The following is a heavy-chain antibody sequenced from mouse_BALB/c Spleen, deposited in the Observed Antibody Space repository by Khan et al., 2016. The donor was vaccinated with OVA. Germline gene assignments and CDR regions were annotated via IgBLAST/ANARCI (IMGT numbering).Heavy chain of an antibody. CDR2: MIFSGNT. CDR3: ARSTYRYAFAY. D-gene: IGHD2-14*01. CDR1: GDSITSGY. J-gene: IGHJ3*01. V-gene: IGHV3-8*02. Sequence: EVQLQASGPSLVKPSQTLSLTCSVTGDSITSGYWSWIRKFPGNKLEYMGYMIFSGNTYYNPSLKRRISITRHTSKNQYYLQLNSVTTEDTATYYCARSTYRYAFAYWGQGTLVTVSA.